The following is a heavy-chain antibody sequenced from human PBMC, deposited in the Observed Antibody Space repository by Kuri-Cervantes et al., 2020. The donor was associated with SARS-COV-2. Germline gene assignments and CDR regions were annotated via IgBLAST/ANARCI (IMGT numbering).Heavy chain of an antibody. CDR3: ARGTLVPYYYDALDV. CDR2: INQDGSEK. D-gene: IGHD3-3*01. CDR1: GSTFSIFW. Sequence: GESLKISCVASGSTFSIFWMTWVRQAPGKGLEWVANINQDGSEKSYVDPVKGRFTISRDNAKNSLYLQMNSLRAEDTAVYYCARGTLVPYYYDALDVWGQGTTVTVSS. J-gene: IGHJ6*02. V-gene: IGHV3-7*04.